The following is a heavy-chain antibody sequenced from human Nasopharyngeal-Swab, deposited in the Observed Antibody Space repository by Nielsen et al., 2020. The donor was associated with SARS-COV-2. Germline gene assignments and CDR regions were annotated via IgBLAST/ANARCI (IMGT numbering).Heavy chain of an antibody. CDR3: ARVSIFSTYYFQH. D-gene: IGHD2-2*01. CDR2: IYYSGST. J-gene: IGHJ1*01. V-gene: IGHV4-59*01. CDR1: GGSISSYY. Sequence: SETLSLTCTVSGGSISSYYWSWIRQPPGKGLEWIGYIYYSGSTNYNSSLKSRVTISVDTSKNQFSLKLSSVTAADTAVYYCARVSIFSTYYFQHWGQGTLVTVSS.